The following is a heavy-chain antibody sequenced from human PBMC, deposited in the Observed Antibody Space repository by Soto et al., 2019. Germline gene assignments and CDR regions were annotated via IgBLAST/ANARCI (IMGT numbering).Heavy chain of an antibody. CDR3: ARFTPSYDFWSGYYGSWFDP. J-gene: IGHJ5*02. Sequence: SDTLSLTCTVSGGSINDFYWSWIRQPPGKGLEWIGYIYYTGRADYNPSLESRVTISIDPSKTQFSLKLSSVTAADTAVYYCARFTPSYDFWSGYYGSWFDPWGQGTLVTVSS. V-gene: IGHV4-59*12. CDR1: GGSINDFY. D-gene: IGHD3-3*01. CDR2: IYYTGRA.